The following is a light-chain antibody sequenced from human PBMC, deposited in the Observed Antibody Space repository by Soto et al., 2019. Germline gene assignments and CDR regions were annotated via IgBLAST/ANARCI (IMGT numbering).Light chain of an antibody. CDR2: GES. CDR3: QHYNSYSEA. V-gene: IGKV3-15*01. CDR1: QSVSSN. J-gene: IGKJ1*01. Sequence: PGERATLSCRASQSVSSNLAWYQQKPGQAPRLLIYGESARATGIPARFSGSGPGTEFTLTISSLQPDDFATYYCQHYNSYSEAFGQGTKVDIK.